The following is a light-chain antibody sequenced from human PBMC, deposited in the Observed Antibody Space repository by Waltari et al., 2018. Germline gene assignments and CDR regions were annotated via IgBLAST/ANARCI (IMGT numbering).Light chain of an antibody. CDR3: QHYVRLPAT. Sequence: RVTLSCRASQSVSRALAWYQQKPGQAPRLLMYGASSRATGISDRFSGSGSGTDFSLTISRLDPEDFAVYYCQHYVRLPATFGQGTKVEIK. J-gene: IGKJ1*01. CDR2: GAS. V-gene: IGKV3-20*01. CDR1: QSVSRA.